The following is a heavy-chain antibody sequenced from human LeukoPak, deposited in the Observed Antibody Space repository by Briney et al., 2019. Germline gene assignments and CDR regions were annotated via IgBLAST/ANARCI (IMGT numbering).Heavy chain of an antibody. CDR1: GGSISSGGYY. D-gene: IGHD5-18*01. V-gene: IGHV4-31*03. CDR2: IYYSGST. Sequence: SQTLSLTCTVSGGSISSGGYYWSWVRQHPGKGLEWIGYIYYSGSTYYNPSLKSRVTISVDTSKNQFSLKLSSVTAADTAVYYCARDSVDTATRFDYWGQGTLVTVSS. J-gene: IGHJ4*02. CDR3: ARDSVDTATRFDY.